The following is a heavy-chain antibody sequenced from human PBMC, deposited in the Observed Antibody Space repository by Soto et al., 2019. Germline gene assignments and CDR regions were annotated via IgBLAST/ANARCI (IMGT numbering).Heavy chain of an antibody. D-gene: IGHD2-8*02. CDR1: GFTVSTYG. J-gene: IGHJ4*02. CDR2: ISRDGGTK. CDR3: TGEVASGY. V-gene: IGHV3-30*03. Sequence: QVQLVESGGGVVQPGRSLRLSWAASGFTVSTYGMNWVRQAPGKGLEWVAVISRDGGTKYNADSVKGRFTISRDNSRNTLFLEMNSLRGDDMAVYYCTGEVASGYWGQGTLVTVSS.